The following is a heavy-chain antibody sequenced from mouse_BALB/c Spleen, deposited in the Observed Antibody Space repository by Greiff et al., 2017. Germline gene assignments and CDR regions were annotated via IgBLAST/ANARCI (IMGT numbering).Heavy chain of an antibody. CDR2: IYPGNVNT. CDR3: ARLGDGYYGWFAY. J-gene: IGHJ3*01. V-gene: IGHV1S56*01. CDR1: GYTFTSYY. D-gene: IGHD2-3*01. Sequence: VQLQQSGPELVKPGASVRISCKASGYTFTSYYIHWVKQRPGQGLEWIGWIYPGNVNTKYNEKFKGKATLTADKSSSTAYMQLSSLTSEDSAVYFCARLGDGYYGWFAYWGQGTLVTVSA.